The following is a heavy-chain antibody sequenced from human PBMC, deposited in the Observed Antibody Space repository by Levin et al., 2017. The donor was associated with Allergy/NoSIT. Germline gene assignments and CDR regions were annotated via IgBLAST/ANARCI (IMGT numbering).Heavy chain of an antibody. J-gene: IGHJ4*02. D-gene: IGHD3-22*01. V-gene: IGHV3-48*02. CDR1: GFTFSSYS. CDR2: ISSSSSTI. Sequence: GESLKISCAASGFTFSSYSMNWVRQAPGKGLEWVSYISSSSSTIYYADSVKGRFTISRDNAKNSLYLQMNSLRDEDTAVYYCARDRGYYDSSGYRTLFDYWGQGTLVTVSS. CDR3: ARDRGYYDSSGYRTLFDY.